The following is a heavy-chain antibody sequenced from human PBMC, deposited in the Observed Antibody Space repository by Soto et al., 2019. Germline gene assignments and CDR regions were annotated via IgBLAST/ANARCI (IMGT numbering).Heavy chain of an antibody. Sequence: EVQLVESGGGLVQPGGSLRLSCAASGFSFNTYWMIWARQAPGKGLEWVASIKEDGNEEFYVDSVRGRFTISRDNAKESLYXXXXXXXXXXXXXXXXXXXXXXXGGFRRNDYWGQGTLVTVSS. V-gene: IGHV3-7*01. D-gene: IGHD2-15*01. CDR2: IKEDGNEE. J-gene: IGHJ4*02. CDR1: GFSFNTYW. CDR3: XXXXXXXGGFRRNDY.